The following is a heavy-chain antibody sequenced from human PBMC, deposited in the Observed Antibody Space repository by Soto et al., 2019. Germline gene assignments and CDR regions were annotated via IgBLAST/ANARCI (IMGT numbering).Heavy chain of an antibody. CDR3: ASSSWYVSVYVKTEYAFDI. V-gene: IGHV1-45*02. Sequence: SVKVSCKASGYTFTYRYLHWVRQAPGQALEWIGWITPFNGNTNYAQKFQDRVTITRDRSMSTAYMELSSLRSEDTAMYYCASSSWYVSVYVKTEYAFDIWGQGTMVTVSS. D-gene: IGHD6-13*01. CDR2: ITPFNGNT. J-gene: IGHJ3*02. CDR1: GYTFTYRY.